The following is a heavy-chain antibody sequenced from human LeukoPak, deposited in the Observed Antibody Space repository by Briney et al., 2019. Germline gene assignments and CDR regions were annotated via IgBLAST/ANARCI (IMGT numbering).Heavy chain of an antibody. J-gene: IGHJ4*02. CDR1: GYTFTTYA. V-gene: IGHV7-4-1*02. D-gene: IGHD1-1*01. Sequence: ASVKVSCKASGYTFTTYAMYWVRQAPGQGLEWMGWINTNTGNPTYALGFTGRFVFSLDTSVSTAYLQISSLKAEDTAVYYCARDPYKLVEEQLERLDYWGQGTLVTVSS. CDR3: ARDPYKLVEEQLERLDY. CDR2: INTNTGNP.